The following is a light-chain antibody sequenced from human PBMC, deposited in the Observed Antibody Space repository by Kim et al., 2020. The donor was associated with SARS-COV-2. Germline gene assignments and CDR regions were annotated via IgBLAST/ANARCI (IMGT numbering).Light chain of an antibody. CDR1: QDISTY. Sequence: SAPVGNRVTITCRASQDISTYLAWYQQKPGKAPNLLICAASTLQSGVPSRFSGSGSGTEFTLTISSLQPEDFATYYCQHLSSPLTFGGGTKVDIK. V-gene: IGKV1-9*01. CDR3: QHLSSPLT. J-gene: IGKJ4*01. CDR2: AAS.